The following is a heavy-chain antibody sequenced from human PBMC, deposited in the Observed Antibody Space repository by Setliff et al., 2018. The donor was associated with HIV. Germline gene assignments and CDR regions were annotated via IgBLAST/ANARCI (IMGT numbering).Heavy chain of an antibody. CDR1: GGSFSAYH. J-gene: IGHJ4*01. CDR2: INHSGST. D-gene: IGHD3-3*01. Sequence: PSETLSLTCAVYGGSFSAYHWSWIRQTPGKGLEWLGEINHSGSTAYNLALESRGSMSIDTSKNQFSLKLTSVTAADTAIYYCARGRDYTGSWFRPFYLDFWGHGNLVTVSS. CDR3: ARGRDYTGSWFRPFYLDF. V-gene: IGHV4-34*01.